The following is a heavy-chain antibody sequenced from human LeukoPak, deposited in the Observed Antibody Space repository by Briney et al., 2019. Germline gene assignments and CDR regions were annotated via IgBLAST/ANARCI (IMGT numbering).Heavy chain of an antibody. CDR1: GFTFSSYA. D-gene: IGHD5-18*01. CDR3: ARAGYSYGYGVY. J-gene: IGHJ4*02. V-gene: IGHV3-30-3*01. Sequence: GGSLRRSCAASGFTFSSYAMHWVRQAPGKGLEWVAVISYDGSNKYYADSVKGRFTISRDNSKNTLYLQMNSLRAEDTAVYYCARAGYSYGYGVYWGQGTLVTVSS. CDR2: ISYDGSNK.